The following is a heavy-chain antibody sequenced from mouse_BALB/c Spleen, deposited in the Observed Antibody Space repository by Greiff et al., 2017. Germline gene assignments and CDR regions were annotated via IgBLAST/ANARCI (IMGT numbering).Heavy chain of an antibody. V-gene: IGHV5-4*02. D-gene: IGHD4-1*01. CDR2: ISDGGSYT. CDR3: ARDRTGTDAMDY. CDR1: GFTFSDYY. Sequence: EVKLVESGGGLVKPGGSLKLSCAASGFTFSDYYMYWVRQTPEKRLEWVATISDGGSYTYYPDSVKGRFTISRDNAKNNLYLQMSSLKSEDTAMYYCARDRTGTDAMDYWGQGTSVTVSS. J-gene: IGHJ4*01.